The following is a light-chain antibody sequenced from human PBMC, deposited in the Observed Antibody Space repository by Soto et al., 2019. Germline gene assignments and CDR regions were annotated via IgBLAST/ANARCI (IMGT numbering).Light chain of an antibody. CDR3: QQSYSTLSIT. J-gene: IGKJ5*01. CDR1: QSISNF. Sequence: DIQMTQSPSSLSASLGDRVTITCRASQSISNFLNWFQHKPGKAPKVLISAASTLQSGVPSRFSGSVSGTDFTLTISSLQPEDFATYYCQQSYSTLSITFGQGTRLEIK. CDR2: AAS. V-gene: IGKV1-39*01.